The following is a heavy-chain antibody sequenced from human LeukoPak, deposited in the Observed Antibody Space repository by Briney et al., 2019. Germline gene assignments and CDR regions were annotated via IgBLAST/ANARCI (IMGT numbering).Heavy chain of an antibody. Sequence: PGGSLRLSCAASEFTFSGYGMHWVRQAPGKGLEWVAFIRYDGNNKYYADSVKGRFTISRDNAKNSLYLQMNSLRAEDTAVYYCARDPAPGSFDIWGQGTMVTVSS. CDR2: IRYDGNNK. D-gene: IGHD3-10*01. CDR1: EFTFSGYG. J-gene: IGHJ3*02. V-gene: IGHV3-30*02. CDR3: ARDPAPGSFDI.